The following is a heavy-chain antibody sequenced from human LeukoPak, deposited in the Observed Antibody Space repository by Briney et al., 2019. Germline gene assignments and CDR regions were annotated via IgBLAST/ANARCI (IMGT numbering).Heavy chain of an antibody. Sequence: SETLSLTCTVSGGSISSYYWSLIRLPPGKGLEWIGYNYDSGSTNYNPSLKSRVTTSVDTSKNQFSLKLSSVTAADTAVYYCARVSYYYDSSHLVPRAGNFDYWGQGTLVTVSS. CDR3: ARVSYYYDSSHLVPRAGNFDY. D-gene: IGHD3-22*01. CDR1: GGSISSYY. V-gene: IGHV4-59*01. CDR2: NYDSGST. J-gene: IGHJ4*02.